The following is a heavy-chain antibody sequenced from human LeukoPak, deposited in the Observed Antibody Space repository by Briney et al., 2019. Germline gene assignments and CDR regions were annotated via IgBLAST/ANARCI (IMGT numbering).Heavy chain of an antibody. CDR3: ARDFSMATIPGY. J-gene: IGHJ4*02. D-gene: IGHD5-24*01. V-gene: IGHV3-21*01. Sequence: GRSLRLSCAASGFTFSSYSMNCVRQAPGEGLEWVSSISSSSRYIYYTDSVKDRLTISRDNAKNSLYLQMNSLRGEDTAVYYCARDFSMATIPGYWGQGTLVTVSS. CDR2: ISSSSRYI. CDR1: GFTFSSYS.